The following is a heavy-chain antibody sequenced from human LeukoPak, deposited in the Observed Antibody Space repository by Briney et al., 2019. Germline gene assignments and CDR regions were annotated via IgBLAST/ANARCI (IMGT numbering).Heavy chain of an antibody. CDR2: ISYDGSNK. D-gene: IGHD3-22*01. J-gene: IGHJ1*01. CDR1: GFTFSSYG. V-gene: IGHV3-30*18. Sequence: GGSLRLSCAASGFTFSSYGMHWVRQAPGKGLEWVAVISYDGSNKYYADSVKGRFTISRDNSKNTLYLQMNSLRAEDTAVYYCAKHIYAVVSIQQWGQGTLVTVSS. CDR3: AKHIYAVVSIQQ.